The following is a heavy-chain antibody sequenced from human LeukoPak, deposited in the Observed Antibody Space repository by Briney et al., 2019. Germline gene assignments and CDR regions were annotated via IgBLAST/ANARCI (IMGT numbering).Heavy chain of an antibody. CDR3: ARVPDRGSYYFDY. Sequence: ASVKLSCKASGYTFTSYYMHWVRQAPGQGLEWMGIINPSGGSTSYSQKFQGRVTMTRDTPTSTVYMELSSLRFEDTAVYSCARVPDRGSYYFDYWGQGTLVTVSS. D-gene: IGHD3-16*01. CDR2: INPSGGST. CDR1: GYTFTSYY. V-gene: IGHV1-46*01. J-gene: IGHJ4*02.